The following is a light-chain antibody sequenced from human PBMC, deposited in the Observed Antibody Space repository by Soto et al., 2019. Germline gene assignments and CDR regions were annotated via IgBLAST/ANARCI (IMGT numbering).Light chain of an antibody. CDR3: SLYVSGSTYV. J-gene: IGLJ1*01. CDR2: EVN. V-gene: IGLV2-18*01. CDR1: SSDVGSYNR. Sequence: QSALTPPPSVSGPPGQPVTISCTLTSSDVGSYNRLSWYQQPPGTAPKLIMYEVNTRPSGVPDRFSGSKSGSTASLTISGLQAEDEADYYCSLYVSGSTYVFGTGIKVTVL.